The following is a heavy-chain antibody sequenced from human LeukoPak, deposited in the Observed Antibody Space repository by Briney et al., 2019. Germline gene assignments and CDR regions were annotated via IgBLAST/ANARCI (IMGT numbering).Heavy chain of an antibody. Sequence: PSETLSLTCTVSDGSISSYYWSWIRQPPGKGLEWIGYIYYSGSTDYNPSLKSRVTISVDTSKNQFSLRLSSVTAADRAVYYCARLSTGWYYFDYWGQGALVTVSS. J-gene: IGHJ4*02. CDR3: ARLSTGWYYFDY. CDR1: DGSISSYY. V-gene: IGHV4-59*08. CDR2: IYYSGST. D-gene: IGHD6-19*01.